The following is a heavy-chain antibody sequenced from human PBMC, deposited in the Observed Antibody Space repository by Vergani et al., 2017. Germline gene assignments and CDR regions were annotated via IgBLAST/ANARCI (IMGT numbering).Heavy chain of an antibody. CDR3: ASTPVTNATVTQARPRQHQRYGMDV. Sequence: QVQLVQSGAEVKKPGSSVKVSCKASGGTFSSYTISWVRQAPGQGLEWMGRIIPILGIANYAQKFQGRVTITADKSTSTAYMELSSLRSEDTAVYYCASTPVTNATVTQARPRQHQRYGMDVWGQGTTVTVSS. CDR1: GGTFSSYT. D-gene: IGHD4-17*01. J-gene: IGHJ6*02. CDR2: IIPILGIA. V-gene: IGHV1-69*02.